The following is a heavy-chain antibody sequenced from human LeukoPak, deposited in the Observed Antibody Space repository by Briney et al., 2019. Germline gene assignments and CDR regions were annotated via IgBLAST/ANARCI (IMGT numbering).Heavy chain of an antibody. CDR1: GYTFIGYY. CDR2: INPQSGGT. Sequence: ASVKVSCKASGYTFIGYYLIWVRQAPGQGLEWMGWINPQSGGTQYAQKFQGRVTMTRDTSISTAYMELTRLNSDDTAIYFCAGGGEVSRSXXXYLDTWGQGTLVTVSS. CDR3: AGGGEVSRSXXXYLDT. D-gene: IGHD5/OR15-5a*01. J-gene: IGHJ5*02. V-gene: IGHV1-2*02.